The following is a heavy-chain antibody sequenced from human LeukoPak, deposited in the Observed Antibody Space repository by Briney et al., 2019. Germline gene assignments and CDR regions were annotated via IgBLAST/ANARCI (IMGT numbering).Heavy chain of an antibody. CDR3: ARGFSWGDSPAYYYYYYMDV. CDR1: GGSISSYY. CDR2: IYTSGST. D-gene: IGHD2-21*01. V-gene: IGHV4-4*08. J-gene: IGHJ6*03. Sequence: SETLSLTCTVSGGSISSYYWSWIRQPPGKGLEWIGYIYTSGSTNYNPSLKSRVTISVDTSKNQFSLKLSSVTAADTAVYYCARGFSWGDSPAYYYYYYMDVWGKGTTVTVSS.